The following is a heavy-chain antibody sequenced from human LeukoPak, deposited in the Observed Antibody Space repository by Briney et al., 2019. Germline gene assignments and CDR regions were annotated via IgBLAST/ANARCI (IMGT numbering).Heavy chain of an antibody. CDR2: FSGSGGGT. D-gene: IGHD1-26*01. Sequence: GGTLRLSCAASGFTFSSYGMSWVRQAPGKGLEWVSAFSGSGGGTYYADSVKGRFTISRDNSKNTLYLQMNSLRAEDTAVYYCAKSGRSRFDYWGQGTLVTVSS. J-gene: IGHJ4*02. V-gene: IGHV3-23*01. CDR3: AKSGRSRFDY. CDR1: GFTFSSYG.